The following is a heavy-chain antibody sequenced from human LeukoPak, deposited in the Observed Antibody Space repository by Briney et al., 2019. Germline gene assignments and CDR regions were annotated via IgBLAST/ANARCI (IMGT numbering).Heavy chain of an antibody. CDR3: ARGPPYGSRSDYFDY. J-gene: IGHJ4*02. CDR1: GFTFLNNW. CDR2: VKKDASEK. V-gene: IGHV3-7*01. Sequence: GWALRLSFASSGFTFLNNWMTWVRQAPCEDREGVASVKKDASEKYYVDSVKGRFTFSRDNAKNSLYLQMNSLRVEDTAVYYCARGPPYGSRSDYFDYWGQGTLVTVSS. D-gene: IGHD3-10*01.